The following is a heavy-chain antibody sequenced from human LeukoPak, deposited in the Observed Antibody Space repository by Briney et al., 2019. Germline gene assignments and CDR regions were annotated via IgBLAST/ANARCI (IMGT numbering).Heavy chain of an antibody. V-gene: IGHV4-59*08. J-gene: IGHJ6*02. D-gene: IGHD4-11*01. CDR3: ARTQGWGTVRTGYYYGMDV. CDR2: IYYSET. Sequence: PSETLSLTCTVSGGSISGSYWSWIRQPPGKGLEWIGYIYYSETYYNPSLKSRVTISLDMSKNQFSLNLRFVTAADTAVYFCARTQGWGTVRTGYYYGMDVWDQGTTVTVSS. CDR1: GGSISGSY.